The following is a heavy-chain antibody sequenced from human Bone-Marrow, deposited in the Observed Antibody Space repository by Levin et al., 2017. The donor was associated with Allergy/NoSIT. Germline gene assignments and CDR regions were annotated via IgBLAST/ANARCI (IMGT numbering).Heavy chain of an antibody. D-gene: IGHD2-2*01. Sequence: ASVKVSCKASGGTFSISYTISWVRQAPGQGLEWMGGIIPIFGTTDYAQKFQGRVTITADKSTDTVYMELNSLKSEDTAVSYCARGFPGSSHQFSWFDPWGQGPLVTVSS. V-gene: IGHV1-69*06. CDR2: IIPIFGTT. J-gene: IGHJ5*02. CDR3: ARGFPGSSHQFSWFDP. CDR1: GGTFSISYT.